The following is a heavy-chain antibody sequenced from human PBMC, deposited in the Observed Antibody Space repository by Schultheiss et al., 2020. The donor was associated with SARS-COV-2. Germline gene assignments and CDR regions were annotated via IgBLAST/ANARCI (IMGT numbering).Heavy chain of an antibody. CDR3: AREISPYDFWSGYYYYYGMDV. Sequence: ASVKVSCKASGYTFTSYGISWVRQAPGQGLEWMGWISAYNGNTNYAQKLQGRVTMTTDTSTSTAYMELSSLRSEDTAVYYCAREISPYDFWSGYYYYYGMDVWGQGTTVTVSS. J-gene: IGHJ6*02. CDR1: GYTFTSYG. V-gene: IGHV1-18*01. D-gene: IGHD3-3*01. CDR2: ISAYNGNT.